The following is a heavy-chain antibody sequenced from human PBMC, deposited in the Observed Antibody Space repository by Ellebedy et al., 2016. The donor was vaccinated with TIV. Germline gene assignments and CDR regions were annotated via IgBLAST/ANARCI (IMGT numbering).Heavy chain of an antibody. V-gene: IGHV3-21*01. Sequence: GGSLRLSXAASGFAFSDYSMNWVRQAPGKGLEWVSSISRGATHISSADSVKSRFTIPRDNDKNSLYLQMNSLRAEDTAMYYCARDPSEGSHDYGDYGGYWFDPWGQGTLVTVSS. CDR3: ARDPSEGSHDYGDYGGYWFDP. J-gene: IGHJ5*02. CDR2: ISRGATHI. D-gene: IGHD4/OR15-4a*01. CDR1: GFAFSDYS.